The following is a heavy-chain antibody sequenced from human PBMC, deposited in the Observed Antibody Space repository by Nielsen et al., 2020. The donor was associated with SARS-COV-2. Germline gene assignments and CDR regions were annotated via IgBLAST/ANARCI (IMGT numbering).Heavy chain of an antibody. CDR1: GDSVSSSSAA. J-gene: IGHJ6*03. Sequence: SCAISGDSVSSSSAAWNWIRQSPSRGLEWLGRTYYRSKWYNDYAVSVKSRITINPDTSKSQFSLHLNSVTPEDTAVYYCARARGAYGDYYYYYYTDVWGKGTTVTVSS. CDR2: TYYRSKWYN. V-gene: IGHV6-1*01. D-gene: IGHD4-17*01. CDR3: ARARGAYGDYYYYYYTDV.